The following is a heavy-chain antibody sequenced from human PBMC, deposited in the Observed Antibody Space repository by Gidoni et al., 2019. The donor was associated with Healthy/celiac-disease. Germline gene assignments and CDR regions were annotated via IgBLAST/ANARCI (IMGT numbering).Heavy chain of an antibody. Sequence: EVQLVESGGGLVQPGGSLRLSCAASGITFRRDAMSWVRQAPGKGLEWFSAISGSGGSTYYADSVKGRFTISRDNSKNTLYLQMNSLRAEDTAVYYCAKAIRGYSRSYPFDYWGQGTLVTVSS. CDR1: GITFRRDA. D-gene: IGHD5-12*01. V-gene: IGHV3-23*04. J-gene: IGHJ4*02. CDR2: ISGSGGST. CDR3: AKAIRGYSRSYPFDY.